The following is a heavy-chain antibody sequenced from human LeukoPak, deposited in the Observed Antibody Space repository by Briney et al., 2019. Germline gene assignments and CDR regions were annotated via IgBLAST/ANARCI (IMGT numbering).Heavy chain of an antibody. CDR3: AKGDPYDY. J-gene: IGHJ4*02. V-gene: IGHV4-38-2*02. Sequence: SETLSLTCTVSGYSISSGYYWGWIRPPPGKGLEWIGSIYHSGSTYYNPSLKSRVTISVDTSKNQFSLKLSSVTAADTAVYYCAKGDPYDYWGQGTLVTVSS. CDR1: GYSISSGYY. CDR2: IYHSGST.